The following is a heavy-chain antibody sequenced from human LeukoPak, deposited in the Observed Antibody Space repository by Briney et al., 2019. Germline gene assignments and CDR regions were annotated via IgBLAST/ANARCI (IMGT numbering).Heavy chain of an antibody. CDR1: GFSFSTYC. CDR2: ICPDGTVT. CDR3: VRDFRSADY. J-gene: IGHJ4*02. V-gene: IGHV3-74*01. Sequence: GGSLRLSCAASGFSFSTYCMHWVRQAPGKGPMWVSRICPDGTVTNYADSVKARVSISRDNARNTVYLQMNSLRAEDTAVYYCVRDFRSADYWGQGTLVTVSS.